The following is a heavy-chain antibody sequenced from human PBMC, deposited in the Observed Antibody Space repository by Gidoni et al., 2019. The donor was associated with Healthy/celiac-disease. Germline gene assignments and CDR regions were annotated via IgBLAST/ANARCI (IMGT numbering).Heavy chain of an antibody. J-gene: IGHJ3*02. V-gene: IGHV4-59*01. D-gene: IGHD3-3*01. CDR2: IYYSGST. CDR1: GGSISSYY. CDR3: ARDLRTDAFDI. Sequence: QVQLPESGPGLVKPSATLSLTCTVPGGSISSYYWSWIRQPPGKGLEWIGYIYYSGSTNYNPSLKSRVTISVDTSKNQFSLKLSSVTAADTAVYYCARDLRTDAFDIWGQGTMVTVSS.